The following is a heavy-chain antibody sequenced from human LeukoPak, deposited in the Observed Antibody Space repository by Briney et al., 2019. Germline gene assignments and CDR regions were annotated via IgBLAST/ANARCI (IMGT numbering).Heavy chain of an antibody. Sequence: GGSLRLSCAASGFTFSSYGMHWVRQAPGKGLEWVAVISYDGSNKYYADSVKGRFTIPRDNSKNTLYLQMNSLRAEDTAVYYCAKDRIGYDSSGYIFDYWGQGTLVTVSS. D-gene: IGHD3-22*01. CDR2: ISYDGSNK. CDR1: GFTFSSYG. CDR3: AKDRIGYDSSGYIFDY. J-gene: IGHJ4*02. V-gene: IGHV3-30*18.